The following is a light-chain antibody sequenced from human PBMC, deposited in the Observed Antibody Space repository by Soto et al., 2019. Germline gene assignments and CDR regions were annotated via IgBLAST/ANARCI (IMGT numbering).Light chain of an antibody. Sequence: DIVLTQSPATLSLSPGERATLSCGASQSVNSNYLAWYQQKPGLAPRLLIYDASNRVTGIPDRFSGSGSGTDFTLTISRLEPEDFAVYYCQQYGNSLPTTFGGGTKVEI. CDR2: DAS. CDR3: QQYGNSLPTT. CDR1: QSVNSNY. V-gene: IGKV3D-20*01. J-gene: IGKJ4*01.